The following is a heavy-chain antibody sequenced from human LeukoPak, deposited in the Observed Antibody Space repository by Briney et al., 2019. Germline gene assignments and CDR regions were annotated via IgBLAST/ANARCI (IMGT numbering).Heavy chain of an antibody. CDR3: ARFRYSSGWYRDY. D-gene: IGHD6-19*01. Sequence: PSETLSLTCTVSGDSISSYYWSWIRQPPGKGLEWIGYISYSGSTKYNPSLKSRVTISVDTSKNQFSLKLSSVTAADTAVYYCARFRYSSGWYRDYWGQGTLVTVSS. CDR1: GDSISSYY. J-gene: IGHJ4*02. V-gene: IGHV4-59*12. CDR2: ISYSGST.